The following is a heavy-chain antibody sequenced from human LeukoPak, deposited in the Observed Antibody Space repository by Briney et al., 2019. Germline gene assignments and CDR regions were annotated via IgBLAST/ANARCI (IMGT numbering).Heavy chain of an antibody. D-gene: IGHD6-6*01. CDR2: IYTGGTT. Sequence: GGSLRLSCAASGFSVTSNYMNWVRQAPGKGLEWISIIYTGGTTHYADSLNDRFTISRDDSINTLYLQTNSLRAADTAVYYCARDSSSYYFDYWGQGTLVTVSS. J-gene: IGHJ4*02. V-gene: IGHV3-66*01. CDR1: GFSVTSNY. CDR3: ARDSSSYYFDY.